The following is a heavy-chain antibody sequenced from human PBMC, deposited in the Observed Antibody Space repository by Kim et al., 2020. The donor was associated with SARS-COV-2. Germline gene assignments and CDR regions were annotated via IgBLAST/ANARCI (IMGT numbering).Heavy chain of an antibody. Sequence: GGSLRLSCAASGFTFSSHDMHWVRQATGKGLEWVSGIGADGDTNYLGSLRGRFTISRENAKNSLYLQMNNLTVGDTTVYYCFRDLSGSNYYYGMDVWGPGTTVTVSS. J-gene: IGHJ6*02. D-gene: IGHD1-26*01. CDR3: FRDLSGSNYYYGMDV. CDR1: GFTFSSHD. V-gene: IGHV3-13*01. CDR2: IGADGDT.